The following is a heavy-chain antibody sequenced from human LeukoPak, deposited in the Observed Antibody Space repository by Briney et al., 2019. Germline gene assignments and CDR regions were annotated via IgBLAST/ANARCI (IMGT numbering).Heavy chain of an antibody. D-gene: IGHD3-10*01. CDR3: GYFGSGSSYTPDS. CDR1: GFSFSSFG. CDR2: IHSDVNTK. Sequence: GEFLRLSCATSGFSFSSFGMHWVRQAPGKGLEWVAYIHSDVNTKYYADSVKGRFTISRDNSKNTLHLQMNSLRSADTAVYYCGYFGSGSSYTPDSWGQGTLVTVSS. J-gene: IGHJ5*01. V-gene: IGHV3-30*02.